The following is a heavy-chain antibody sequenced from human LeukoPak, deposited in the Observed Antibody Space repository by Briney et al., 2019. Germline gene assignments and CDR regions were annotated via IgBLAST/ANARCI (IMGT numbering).Heavy chain of an antibody. D-gene: IGHD4-23*01. CDR2: ISSSSSYI. CDR3: ARDQGSTVVTPPY. CDR1: GFTFSNYA. Sequence: GRPLRLSCAASGFTFSNYAIHWVRQAPGKGLEWVSSISSSSSYIYYADSVKGRFTISRDNAKNSLYLQMNSLRAEDTAVYYCARDQGSTVVTPPYWGQGTLVTVSS. V-gene: IGHV3-21*01. J-gene: IGHJ4*02.